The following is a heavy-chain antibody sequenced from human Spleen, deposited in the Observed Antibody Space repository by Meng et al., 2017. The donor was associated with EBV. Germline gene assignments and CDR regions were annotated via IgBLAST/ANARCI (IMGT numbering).Heavy chain of an antibody. D-gene: IGHD3-10*01. V-gene: IGHV4-34*01. CDR1: GGSFSNYY. Sequence: QVTLPQGVAGLLHPSGTLSPTCSVDGGSFSNYYWTWIRQPPGKGLEWIGEINHGGSTSYNPSLKSRVTISVDTSKNQFSLNLRSVTAADTAVYYCARDGGYASGTYYPIDPWGQGTLVTVSS. J-gene: IGHJ5*02. CDR3: ARDGGYASGTYYPIDP. CDR2: INHGGST.